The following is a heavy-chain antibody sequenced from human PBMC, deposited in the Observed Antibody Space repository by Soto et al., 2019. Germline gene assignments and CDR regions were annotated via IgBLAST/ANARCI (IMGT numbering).Heavy chain of an antibody. J-gene: IGHJ4*02. V-gene: IGHV4-30-4*01. Sequence: SETLSLTCTVAGTSISSGAYYRSWIRQPPGKGLEWIGYIYSSGATYYNPSLRSQITISIDTSKNQFSLKLTSVTAADTAVYYCARGGGYGDFDSWGQGTLVTVSS. CDR1: GTSISSGAYY. D-gene: IGHD4-17*01. CDR3: ARGGGYGDFDS. CDR2: IYSSGAT.